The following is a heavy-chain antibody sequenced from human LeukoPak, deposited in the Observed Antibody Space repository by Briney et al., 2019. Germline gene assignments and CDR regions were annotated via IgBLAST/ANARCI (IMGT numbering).Heavy chain of an antibody. CDR3: ARDGCSSTSCYGYGMDV. J-gene: IGHJ6*01. CDR1: GYTFTSYG. Sequence: ASVKVSCKASGYTFTSYGISWVRQAPGQGLEWIGWISAYNGNTNYAQKLQGRVTITTDTSTSTAYMELRSLRSDDTAVYYCARDGCSSTSCYGYGMDVWGKGPRSPSPQ. V-gene: IGHV1-18*04. D-gene: IGHD2-2*01. CDR2: ISAYNGNT.